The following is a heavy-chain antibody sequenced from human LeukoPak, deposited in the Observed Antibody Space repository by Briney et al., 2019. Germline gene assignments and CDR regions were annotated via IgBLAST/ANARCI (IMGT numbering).Heavy chain of an antibody. CDR2: IYTSGST. Sequence: PSETLSLTCTVSGGSISSYYWSWIRQPPGKGLEWIGYIYTSGSTNYNPSLKSRVTISVDTSKNQFSLKLSSVTAADTAVYHCARLIPGSGYDYWGQGTLVTVSS. V-gene: IGHV4-4*09. D-gene: IGHD2-8*01. CDR3: ARLIPGSGYDY. J-gene: IGHJ4*02. CDR1: GGSISSYY.